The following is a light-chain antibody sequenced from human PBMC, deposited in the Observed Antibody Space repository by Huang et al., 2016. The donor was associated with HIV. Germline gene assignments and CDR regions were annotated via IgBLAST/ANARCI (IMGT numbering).Light chain of an antibody. Sequence: DNVMIQSPLSLSVTPGEPASISCTSSRSLQRSNRYNYVDRYLQKPGQSPQLLIFLGSNRASGVPDRFTGSGSGTYFSLKISRVEAEDVGVYYCMQSLHTPYSFGQGTKLEIK. J-gene: IGKJ2*03. CDR3: MQSLHTPYS. CDR1: RSLQRSNRYNY. V-gene: IGKV2-28*01. CDR2: LGS.